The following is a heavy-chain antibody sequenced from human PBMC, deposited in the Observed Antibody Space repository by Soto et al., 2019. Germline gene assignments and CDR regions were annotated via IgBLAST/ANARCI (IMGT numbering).Heavy chain of an antibody. Sequence: LSLTCTVSGGSISSYYWSWIRQPPGKGLEWIGYIYYSGSTNYNPSLKSRVTISVDTSKNQFSLKLSSVTAADTAVYYCARDRPYYDFWSGFSPWFDPWGQGPLVTVSS. CDR1: GGSISSYY. D-gene: IGHD3-3*01. J-gene: IGHJ5*02. CDR2: IYYSGST. V-gene: IGHV4-59*01. CDR3: ARDRPYYDFWSGFSPWFDP.